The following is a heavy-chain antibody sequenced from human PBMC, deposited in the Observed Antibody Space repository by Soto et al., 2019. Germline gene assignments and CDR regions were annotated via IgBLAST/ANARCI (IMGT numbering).Heavy chain of an antibody. CDR3: AKDGTYYDFWSGPFDY. V-gene: IGHV3-23*01. D-gene: IGHD3-3*01. Sequence: VGSLRLSCAASGFTFSSYAMSWVRQAPGKGLEWVSAISGSGGSTYYADSVKGRFTISRDNSKNTLYLQMNSLRAEDTAVYYCAKDGTYYDFWSGPFDYWGQGTLVTVSS. J-gene: IGHJ4*02. CDR1: GFTFSSYA. CDR2: ISGSGGST.